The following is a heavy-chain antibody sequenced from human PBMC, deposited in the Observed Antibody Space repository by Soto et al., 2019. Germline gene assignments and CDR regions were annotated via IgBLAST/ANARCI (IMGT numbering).Heavy chain of an antibody. CDR3: ATSLSQLRYFGY. D-gene: IGHD3-9*01. CDR1: GGSTTSGGNA. J-gene: IGHJ4*02. V-gene: IGHV4-31*03. Sequence: SESLSHTVPVVGGSTTSGGNACDWIRQQPGKGLEWIAYIYHRGSTYYHPSLKSRVTISVDTSKNQFSLKLSSVTAADTAVYYCATSLSQLRYFGYWGQGTLVTVS. CDR2: IYHRGST.